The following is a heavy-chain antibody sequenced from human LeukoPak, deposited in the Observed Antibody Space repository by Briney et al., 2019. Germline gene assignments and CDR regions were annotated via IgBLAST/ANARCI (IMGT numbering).Heavy chain of an antibody. V-gene: IGHV3-7*01. CDR2: IKQDGNEK. CDR1: GFTFSSYW. Sequence: GGSLRLSCAASGFTFSSYWVNWVRQAPGKGREWVANIKQDGNEKYYVDSVKGRFTISRDNAKNSLYLQMNSLRVEDTAVYYCAKPITVSGATDGFDIWGQGTMVTVSS. CDR3: AKPITVSGATDGFDI. J-gene: IGHJ3*02. D-gene: IGHD3-3*01.